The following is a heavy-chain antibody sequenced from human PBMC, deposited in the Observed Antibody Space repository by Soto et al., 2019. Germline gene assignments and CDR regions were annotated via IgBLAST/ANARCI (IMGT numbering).Heavy chain of an antibody. Sequence: SETLSLTCAVYGGSFSGYYWSWIRQPPGKGLEWIGEINHSGSTNYNPSLKSRVTISVDTSTNQFSLKLSSVTAADTAVYYCARRVISGLGYAYYFDYWGQGTLVTVSS. CDR1: GGSFSGYY. CDR2: INHSGST. J-gene: IGHJ4*02. D-gene: IGHD5-12*01. CDR3: ARRVISGLGYAYYFDY. V-gene: IGHV4-34*01.